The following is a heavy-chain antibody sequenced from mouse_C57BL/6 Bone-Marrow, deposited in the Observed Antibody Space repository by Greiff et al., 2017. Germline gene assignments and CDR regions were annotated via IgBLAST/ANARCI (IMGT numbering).Heavy chain of an antibody. D-gene: IGHD1-1*01. CDR3: ARRGDYYGSSSVFDY. Sequence: QVQLKQSGAELARPGASVKPSCKASGYTFTSYGISWVKQSTGQGLEWIGEIYPRSGNTYYNEKFKGKATLTADKSSSTAYMELRSLTSEDSAVYFCARRGDYYGSSSVFDYWGQGTTLTVSS. J-gene: IGHJ2*01. CDR1: GYTFTSYG. V-gene: IGHV1-81*01. CDR2: IYPRSGNT.